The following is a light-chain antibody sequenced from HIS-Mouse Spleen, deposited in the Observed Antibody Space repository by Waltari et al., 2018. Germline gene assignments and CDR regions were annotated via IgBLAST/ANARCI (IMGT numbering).Light chain of an antibody. CDR1: SSDGGGYNY. J-gene: IGLJ2*01. V-gene: IGLV2-14*03. CDR2: DVS. CDR3: SSYTSSSTLV. Sequence: QSALTQPASVSGSPGQSITISCTGTSSDGGGYNYVSWYQQQPGKAPKLMIYDVSNRPSGRSNRLSGSTSGNTASLTISGLQAEGEADYYCSSYTSSSTLVFGGGTKLTVL.